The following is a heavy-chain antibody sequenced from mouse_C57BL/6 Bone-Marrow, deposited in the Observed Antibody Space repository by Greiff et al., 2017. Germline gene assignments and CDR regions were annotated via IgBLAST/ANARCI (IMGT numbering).Heavy chain of an antibody. CDR2: ISSGGSYT. V-gene: IGHV5-6*01. CDR1: GFTFSSYG. CDR3: ARRNYYGSRGFAY. J-gene: IGHJ3*01. Sequence: EVQRVESGGDLVKPGGSLKLSCAASGFTFSSYGMSWVRQTPDKRLEWVATISSGGSYTYYPDSVKGRFTISRDNAKNTLYLQMSSLKSEDTAMYYCARRNYYGSRGFAYWGQGTLVTVSA. D-gene: IGHD1-1*01.